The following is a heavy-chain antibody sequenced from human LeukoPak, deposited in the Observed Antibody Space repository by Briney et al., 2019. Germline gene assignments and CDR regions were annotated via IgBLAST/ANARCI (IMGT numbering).Heavy chain of an antibody. Sequence: ASVKVSCKVSGYSLTELSMHWVRQAPGKGLEWMGGFDPEDGETKYAQKFQGRVTMTEDTSTDTAYMELRSLRSEDTAVYYCATAPRAGGWVGTTFDIWGQGTMVTVSS. J-gene: IGHJ3*02. D-gene: IGHD6-13*01. CDR2: FDPEDGET. CDR3: ATAPRAGGWVGTTFDI. CDR1: GYSLTELS. V-gene: IGHV1-24*01.